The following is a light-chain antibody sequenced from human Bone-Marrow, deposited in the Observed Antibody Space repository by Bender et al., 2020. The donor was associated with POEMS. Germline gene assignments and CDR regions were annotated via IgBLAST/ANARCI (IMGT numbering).Light chain of an antibody. CDR1: SSDAGTYTY. CDR2: EVS. CDR3: SSYTSGDTLV. J-gene: IGLJ3*02. Sequence: QSALTQPASVSGSPGQSITISCSGTSSDAGTYTYVSWYQHHPGKAPKLIIHEVSKRPSGISDRFSGSKSGTTASLTISGLRLEDEADYFCSSYTSGDTLVFAGGT. V-gene: IGLV2-14*01.